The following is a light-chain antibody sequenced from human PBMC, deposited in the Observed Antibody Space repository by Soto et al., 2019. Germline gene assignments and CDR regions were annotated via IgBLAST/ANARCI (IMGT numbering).Light chain of an antibody. Sequence: QSVLTQPPSASGSPGQSITISCTGTSSDVGGYDYVSWYQQHPGKAPKLMIYEVNKRPSGVPDRFSGSKSGNTASLTVSGLQAEDEAEYFCSSYAGSNNVIFGGGTKSPS. CDR1: SSDVGGYDY. CDR2: EVN. CDR3: SSYAGSNNVI. V-gene: IGLV2-8*01. J-gene: IGLJ2*01.